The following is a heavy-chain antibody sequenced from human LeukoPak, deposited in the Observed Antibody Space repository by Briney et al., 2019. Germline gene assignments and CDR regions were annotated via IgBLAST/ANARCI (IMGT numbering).Heavy chain of an antibody. J-gene: IGHJ3*02. V-gene: IGHV3-21*01. D-gene: IGHD3-22*01. Sequence: AGGSLRLSCAASGFTFSSYSMNWVRQAPGKGLEWVSSISSSSSYIYYADSVKGRFTISRDNAKNSLYLQMNSLRAEDTAVYYCASNGYYYDSSGPGDAFDIWGQGTVVTVSS. CDR1: GFTFSSYS. CDR2: ISSSSSYI. CDR3: ASNGYYYDSSGPGDAFDI.